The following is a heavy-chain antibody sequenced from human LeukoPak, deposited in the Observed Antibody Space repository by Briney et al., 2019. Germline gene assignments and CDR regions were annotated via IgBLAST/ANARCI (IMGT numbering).Heavy chain of an antibody. J-gene: IGHJ5*02. CDR2: ISAYNGNT. V-gene: IGHV1-18*01. CDR1: GYTFTSYG. Sequence: ASVKVSCKASGYTFTSYGISWVRQAPGQGLEWMGWISAYNGNTNYAQKLQGRVTMTTDTSTSTAYMELRSLRSDDTAVYYCARDHEPVVVPAAITWFDPWGQGALVTVSS. CDR3: ARDHEPVVVPAAITWFDP. D-gene: IGHD2-2*02.